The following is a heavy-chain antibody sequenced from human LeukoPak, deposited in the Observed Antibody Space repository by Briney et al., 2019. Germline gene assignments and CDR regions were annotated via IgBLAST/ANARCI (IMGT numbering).Heavy chain of an antibody. CDR3: ARGPFYGDYVLGY. J-gene: IGHJ4*02. CDR2: INHSGST. D-gene: IGHD4-17*01. V-gene: IGHV4-34*01. Sequence: SETLSLPSAVYGGSFSGYYWSWIRPPPGKGREWIGEINHSGSTNYNPSLKSRVTISVDTSKNQFSLKLSSVTAADTAVYYCARGPFYGDYVLGYWGQGTLVTVSS. CDR1: GGSFSGYY.